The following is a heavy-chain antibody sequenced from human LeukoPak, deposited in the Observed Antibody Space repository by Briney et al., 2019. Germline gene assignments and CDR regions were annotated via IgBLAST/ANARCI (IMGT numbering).Heavy chain of an antibody. D-gene: IGHD4-11*01. CDR2: MNPNTGNA. CDR1: GYTFTGYY. CDR3: ARVGYSNSYDY. J-gene: IGHJ4*02. Sequence: ASVKVSCKASGYTFTGYYIHWVRQAPGQGLEWMGWMNPNTGNAGYAQNFQDRVTITWDASISTAYMDLSSLRSEDTAVYYCARVGYSNSYDYWGQGTLVTVSS. V-gene: IGHV1-8*03.